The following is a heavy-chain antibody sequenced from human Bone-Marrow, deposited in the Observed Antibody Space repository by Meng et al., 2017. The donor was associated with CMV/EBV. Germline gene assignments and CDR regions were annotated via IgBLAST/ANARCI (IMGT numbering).Heavy chain of an antibody. V-gene: IGHV1-2*02. CDR2: INPNSGGT. Sequence: ASVKVSCKASGYTFTGYYMHWVRQAPGQGLEWMGWINPNSGGTNYAQKFQGRVTMTRDTSISTAYMELSRLRSDDTAVYYCARGSPKYSSSWYYFDYWGQGTTVTVSS. CDR1: GYTFTGYY. D-gene: IGHD6-13*01. CDR3: ARGSPKYSSSWYYFDY. J-gene: IGHJ4*03.